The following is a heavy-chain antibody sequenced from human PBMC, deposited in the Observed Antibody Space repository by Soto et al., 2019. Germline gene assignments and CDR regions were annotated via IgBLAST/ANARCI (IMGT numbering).Heavy chain of an antibody. CDR2: IYPGDSDT. CDR1: GYSFTSYW. Sequence: GSLKLSCKGSGYSFTSYWIGWVRQMPGKGLEWMGFIYPGDSDTRYSPSFQGQVTISADKSISTAYLQWSSLKASDTAMYYCARVPYYDSSGYYTKHYYYYGMDVWGQGTTVPSP. J-gene: IGHJ6*02. D-gene: IGHD3-22*01. V-gene: IGHV5-51*01. CDR3: ARVPYYDSSGYYTKHYYYYGMDV.